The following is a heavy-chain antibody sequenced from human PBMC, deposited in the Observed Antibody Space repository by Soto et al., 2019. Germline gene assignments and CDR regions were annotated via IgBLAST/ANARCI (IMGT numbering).Heavy chain of an antibody. CDR1: GDSIISSAVY. V-gene: IGHV4-39*01. D-gene: IGHD3-3*02. Sequence: ENLSLTCTVPGDSIISSAVYWGWVRQPPGKGLEWIGSIFYLGSSYYNPSLKSRVTMSVDTSKNQFSLRLRSVTAADTALYFWARHSLALRKNNWFDPWGQVIMVT. J-gene: IGHJ5*02. CDR3: ARHSLALRKNNWFDP. CDR2: IFYLGSS.